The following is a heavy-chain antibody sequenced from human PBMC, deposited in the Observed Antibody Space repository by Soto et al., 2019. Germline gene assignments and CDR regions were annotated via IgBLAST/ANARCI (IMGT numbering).Heavy chain of an antibody. CDR3: AKPAGEMASYGMDV. J-gene: IGHJ6*02. CDR1: GFTFSSYG. V-gene: IGHV3-30*18. D-gene: IGHD5-12*01. CDR2: ISYDGSNK. Sequence: QVQLVESGGGVVQPGRSLRLSCAASGFTFSSYGMHWVRQAPGKGLEWVAVISYDGSNKYYADSVKGRFTISRDNSKNTLYLQMNSLRAEDTAVYYCAKPAGEMASYGMDVWGQGTTVTVSS.